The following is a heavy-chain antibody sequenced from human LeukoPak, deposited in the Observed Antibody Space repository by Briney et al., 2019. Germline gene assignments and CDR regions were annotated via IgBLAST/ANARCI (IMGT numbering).Heavy chain of an antibody. V-gene: IGHV3-48*03. CDR1: GFTFSSYE. CDR3: ATLRPRQQLVVDH. CDR2: ITSSGSTM. Sequence: GGSLRLSCAASGFTFSSYEMHWVRQAPGKGLEWVSYITSSGSTMYYADSVKGRFTISRDNTKDSLYLQMSSLRAEDTTVYYCATLRPRQQLVVDHWGQGTLVTVSS. J-gene: IGHJ4*02. D-gene: IGHD6-13*01.